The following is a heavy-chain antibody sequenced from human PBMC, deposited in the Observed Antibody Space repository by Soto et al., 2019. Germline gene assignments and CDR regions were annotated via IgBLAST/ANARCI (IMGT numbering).Heavy chain of an antibody. V-gene: IGHV1-2*02. Sequence: QEQLVQSGPEVKKPGASVKVSCESSGYTFIGFSLHWVRQAPGQGLEWMGWINPKNGDTYHAQKFQGRVTMTRDTSINTVYMELNSLKSDDTAVYYCSNGRWTVGHCSGGSCYDGMDVWGQGTTVPVSS. CDR3: SNGRWTVGHCSGGSCYDGMDV. J-gene: IGHJ6*02. D-gene: IGHD2-15*01. CDR1: GYTFIGFS. CDR2: INPKNGDT.